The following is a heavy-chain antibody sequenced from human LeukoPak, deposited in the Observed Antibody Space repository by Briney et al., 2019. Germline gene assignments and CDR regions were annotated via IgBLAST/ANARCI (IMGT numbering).Heavy chain of an antibody. Sequence: ASVKVSCKASGYTFTSYDIDWVRQATGQGLEWMGWMDPNTGNSGYAQRFQGRVTMTRNTSIRTAYMEVTSLRSDDTAVHYCARGRLSLITARANFFDYWGQGTRVTVSS. V-gene: IGHV1-8*01. CDR3: ARGRLSLITARANFFDY. CDR1: GYTFTSYD. CDR2: MDPNTGNS. J-gene: IGHJ4*02. D-gene: IGHD3-16*01.